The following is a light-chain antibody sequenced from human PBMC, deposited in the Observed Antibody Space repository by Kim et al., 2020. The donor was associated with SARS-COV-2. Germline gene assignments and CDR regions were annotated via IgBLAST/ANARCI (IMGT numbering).Light chain of an antibody. V-gene: IGLV2-18*02. Sequence: SVPIPWPGTRRGVCNYYPGFWFQPPPGTAPQPLIFWGSNRPSRGPARFSGSKSGNTASLTISGLQAEDEADYYCSSYTSSSTYVVFGGGTQLTVL. CDR2: WGS. CDR1: RRGVCNYYP. CDR3: SSYTSSSTYVV. J-gene: IGLJ2*01.